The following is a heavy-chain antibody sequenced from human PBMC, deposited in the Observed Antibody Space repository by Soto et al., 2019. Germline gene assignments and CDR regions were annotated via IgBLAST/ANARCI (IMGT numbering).Heavy chain of an antibody. CDR2: ISTYNGNT. Sequence: QVQLVQSVAEVKKPGASVKVSCKASGYIFTSHGISWVRQAPGQGLEWMGRISTYNGNTKYSQTLQGRVTMTTDTSASIAYMELRSLRSDDTAVYYCARDNGQWLVSEWGQGTLVTVSS. V-gene: IGHV1-18*01. CDR3: ARDNGQWLVSE. J-gene: IGHJ1*01. D-gene: IGHD6-19*01. CDR1: GYIFTSHG.